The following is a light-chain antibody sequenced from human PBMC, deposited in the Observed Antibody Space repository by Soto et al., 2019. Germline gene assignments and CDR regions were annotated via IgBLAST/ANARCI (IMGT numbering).Light chain of an antibody. Sequence: QSALTQPPSASGSPGQSVTISCTGTSSDVGGYNYVSWYQQYPGRAPKLMIYEVTKRPSGDPDRFSGSKSGKTASLTVSGLKAEDEADYYCSSYAASNNFYFVFGGGTKLTVL. CDR1: SSDVGGYNY. CDR3: SSYAASNNFYFV. J-gene: IGLJ3*02. V-gene: IGLV2-8*01. CDR2: EVT.